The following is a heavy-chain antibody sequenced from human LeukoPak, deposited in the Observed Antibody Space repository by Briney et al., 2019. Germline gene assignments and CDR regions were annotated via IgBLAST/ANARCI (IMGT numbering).Heavy chain of an antibody. Sequence: SETLSLTCTVSGGSISSGGYYWSWIRQPPGKGLEWIGSIYYSGSTYYNPSLKSRVTISVDTSKNQFSLKLSSVTAADTAVYYCARQAFPKRYCSSTSCQDSDYWGQGTLVTVSS. CDR1: GGSISSGGYY. D-gene: IGHD2-2*01. CDR3: ARQAFPKRYCSSTSCQDSDY. J-gene: IGHJ4*02. V-gene: IGHV4-39*01. CDR2: IYYSGST.